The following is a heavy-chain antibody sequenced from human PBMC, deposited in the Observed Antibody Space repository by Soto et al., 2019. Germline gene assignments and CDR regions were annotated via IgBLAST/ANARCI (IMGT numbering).Heavy chain of an antibody. J-gene: IGHJ6*02. CDR3: ARVVSRYGGNHYYYYGMDA. Sequence: ASETLSLTCTVSGGSISSGDYYWSWIRQPPGKGLEWIGYIYYSGSTYYNPSLKSRVTISVDTSKNQFSLKLSSVTAADTAVYYCARVVSRYGGNHYYYYGMDAWGQGTTVTVSS. CDR2: IYYSGST. V-gene: IGHV4-30-4*01. CDR1: GGSISSGDYY. D-gene: IGHD4-17*01.